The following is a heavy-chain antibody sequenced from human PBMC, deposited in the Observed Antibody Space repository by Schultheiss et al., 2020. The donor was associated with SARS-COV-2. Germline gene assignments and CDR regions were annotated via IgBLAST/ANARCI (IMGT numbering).Heavy chain of an antibody. CDR2: ISGSGDIT. D-gene: IGHD3-22*01. J-gene: IGHJ5*01. CDR1: GFTFSAYD. Sequence: GGSLRLSCAASGFTFSAYDMSWVRQAPGKGLEWVSAISGSGDITSYADSVKGRLTISRDNSRNTLYLQMIRLRAEDTAVYFCAKRYYDSDGFHYWIDSWGQGTLVTVSS. V-gene: IGHV3-23*01. CDR3: AKRYYDSDGFHYWIDS.